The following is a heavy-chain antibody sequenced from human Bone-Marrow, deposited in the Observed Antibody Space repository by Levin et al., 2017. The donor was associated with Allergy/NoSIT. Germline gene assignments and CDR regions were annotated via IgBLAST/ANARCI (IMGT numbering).Heavy chain of an antibody. CDR1: GFTFSSYG. Sequence: GGSLRLSCAASGFTFSSYGMHWVRQAPGKGLEWVAVIWYDGSNKYYADSVKGRFTISRDNSKNTLYLQMNSLRAEDTAVYYCARGQVTYNWNDSPPILAFDIWGQGTMVTVSS. J-gene: IGHJ3*02. CDR2: IWYDGSNK. V-gene: IGHV3-33*01. D-gene: IGHD1-1*01. CDR3: ARGQVTYNWNDSPPILAFDI.